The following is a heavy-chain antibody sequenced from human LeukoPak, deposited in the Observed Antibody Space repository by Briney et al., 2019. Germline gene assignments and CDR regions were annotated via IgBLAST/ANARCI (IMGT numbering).Heavy chain of an antibody. CDR1: GFTFSSYS. CDR2: ISSSSSYI. D-gene: IGHD3-22*01. J-gene: IGHJ4*02. V-gene: IGHV3-21*01. CDR3: ASDSGRDSSGYYAY. Sequence: PGGSLRLSCAASGFTFSSYSMNWVRQAPGKGLEWVSSISSSSSYIYYADSVKGRFTISRDNAKNSLYLQMNSLRAEDTAVYYCASDSGRDSSGYYAYWGQGTLVTVSS.